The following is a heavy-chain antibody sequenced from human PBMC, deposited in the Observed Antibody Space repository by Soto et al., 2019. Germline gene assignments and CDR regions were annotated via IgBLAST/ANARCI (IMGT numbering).Heavy chain of an antibody. D-gene: IGHD3-10*01. CDR1: GIKFSSSA. J-gene: IGHJ4*02. V-gene: IGHV3-23*05. Sequence: EVFLSESGGGVTQPGGSLRLSCAAPGIKFSSSAMSWVRQAPGKGREWVSSIRKNGNATYYADSVKGRFHISRDNSEKTVFLEMNSLRVEDTAVYFCAQLALWFGEFGRGYWGQGALVNVSS. CDR2: IRKNGNAT. CDR3: AQLALWFGEFGRGY.